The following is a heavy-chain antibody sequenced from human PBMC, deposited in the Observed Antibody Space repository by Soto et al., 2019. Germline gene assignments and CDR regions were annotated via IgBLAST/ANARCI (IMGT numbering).Heavy chain of an antibody. CDR2: IRYSAADT. Sequence: GGSLRLSCAASGFTFSTSSMAWVRQPPGKGLEWVAAIRYSAADTYYADSVKGRFTISRDNSKNTLYLQMDSLRAEDTAVYYCGRPYGSGSYYKAPNYWGQGTLVTVSS. V-gene: IGHV3-23*01. D-gene: IGHD3-10*01. CDR3: GRPYGSGSYYKAPNY. CDR1: GFTFSTSS. J-gene: IGHJ4*02.